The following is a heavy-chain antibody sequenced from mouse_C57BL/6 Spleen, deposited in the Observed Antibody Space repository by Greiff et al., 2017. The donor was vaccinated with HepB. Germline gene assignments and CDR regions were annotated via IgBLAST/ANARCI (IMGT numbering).Heavy chain of an antibody. V-gene: IGHV3-1*01. CDR3: ARESDDGYYGYFDY. CDR2: ISYSGST. Sequence: QSGPGMVKPSQSLSLTCTVTGYSITSGYDWHWIRHFPGNKLEWMGYISYSGSTNYNPSLKSRISITHDTSKNHFFLKLNSVTTEDTATYYCARESDDGYYGYFDYWGQGTTLTVSS. J-gene: IGHJ2*01. CDR1: GYSITSGYD. D-gene: IGHD2-3*01.